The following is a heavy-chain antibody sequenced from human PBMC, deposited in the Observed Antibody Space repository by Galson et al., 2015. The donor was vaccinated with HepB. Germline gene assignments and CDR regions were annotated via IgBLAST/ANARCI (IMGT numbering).Heavy chain of an antibody. D-gene: IGHD3-3*01. CDR3: ARARGVRFLEWLSDDDAFDI. J-gene: IGHJ3*02. CDR1: GYTFTSYG. V-gene: IGHV1-18*04. Sequence: QSGAEVKKPGESLKISCKASGYTFTSYGISWVRQAPGQGLEWMGWISAYNGNTNYAQKLQGRVTMTTDTSTSTAYMELRSLRSDDTAVYYCARARGVRFLEWLSDDDAFDIWGQGTMVTVSP. CDR2: ISAYNGNT.